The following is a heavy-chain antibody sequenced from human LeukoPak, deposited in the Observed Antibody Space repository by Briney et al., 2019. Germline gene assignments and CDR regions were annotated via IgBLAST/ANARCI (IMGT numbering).Heavy chain of an antibody. D-gene: IGHD3-10*01. Sequence: ASVKVSCKASGYTLTSYGVQWVRQAPGQSLEWMGWINAGTSNTKYSQKFQGRVTITRDTSASTTYMELRSLRSEDTAVYYCARDYYNSGSYYSDYWGQGTLVTVSS. CDR2: INAGTSNT. V-gene: IGHV1-3*01. CDR1: GYTLTSYG. CDR3: ARDYYNSGSYYSDY. J-gene: IGHJ4*02.